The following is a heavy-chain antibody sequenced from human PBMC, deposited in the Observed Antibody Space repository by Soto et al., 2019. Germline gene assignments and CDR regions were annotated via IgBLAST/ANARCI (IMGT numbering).Heavy chain of an antibody. CDR2: ISGSGGST. CDR1: GFTFSSYA. Sequence: PGGSLRLSCAASGFTFSSYAMSWVRQAPGKGLEWVSAISGSGGSTYYADSVKGRFTISRDNSKNTLYLQMNSLRAEDTAVYYCASGSSGYMYYFDYWGQGTLVTLSS. J-gene: IGHJ4*02. D-gene: IGHD3-22*01. V-gene: IGHV3-23*01. CDR3: ASGSSGYMYYFDY.